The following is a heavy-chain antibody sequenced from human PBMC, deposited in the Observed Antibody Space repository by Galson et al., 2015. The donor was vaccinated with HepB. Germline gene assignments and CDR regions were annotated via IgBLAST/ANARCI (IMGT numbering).Heavy chain of an antibody. V-gene: IGHV3-66*01. D-gene: IGHD3-10*01. CDR3: ASFPTLWFGEPQGSYYFDY. Sequence: SLRLSCAASGFTVSSNYMSWVRQAPGKGLEWVSVIYSGGSTYYADSVKGRFTISRDNSKNTLYLQMNSLRAEDTAVYYCASFPTLWFGEPQGSYYFDYWSQGTLVTVSS. J-gene: IGHJ4*02. CDR1: GFTVSSNY. CDR2: IYSGGST.